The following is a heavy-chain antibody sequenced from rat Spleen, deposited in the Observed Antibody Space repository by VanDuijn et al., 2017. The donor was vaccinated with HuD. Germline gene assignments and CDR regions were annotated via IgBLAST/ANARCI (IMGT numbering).Heavy chain of an antibody. CDR2: ISYDGSRT. Sequence: EVQLVESDGGLVQPGRSLKLSCAASGFIFSDYYMAWVRQAPTKELEWVTTISYDGSRTYYRDPVKGRFTISRENAKSTLYLQMDSLRSENTATYYCARKWYYPLRYFDYWCQGVMVTVSS. D-gene: IGHD1-1*01. CDR1: GFIFSDYY. CDR3: ARKWYYPLRYFDY. V-gene: IGHV5-29*01. J-gene: IGHJ2*01.